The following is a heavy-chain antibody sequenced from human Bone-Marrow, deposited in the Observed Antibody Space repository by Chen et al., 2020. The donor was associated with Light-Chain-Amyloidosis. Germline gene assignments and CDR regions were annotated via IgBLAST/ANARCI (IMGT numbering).Heavy chain of an antibody. CDR1: GYTFPNYW. Sequence: EVQLEQSGPEVKKPGESLKISCKGSGYTFPNYWIGWVRQMPGKGLEWMGVIYPDDSDASYSPSFEGQVTISADKSITTAYLQWRSLKASDTAMYYCARRRDGHNFDYWGQGTLVTVSS. CDR3: ARRRDGHNFDY. V-gene: IGHV5-51*01. J-gene: IGHJ4*02. CDR2: IYPDDSDA.